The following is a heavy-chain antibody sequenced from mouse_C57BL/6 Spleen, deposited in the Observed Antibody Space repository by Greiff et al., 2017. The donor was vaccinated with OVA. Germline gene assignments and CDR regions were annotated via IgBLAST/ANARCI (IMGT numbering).Heavy chain of an antibody. CDR2: INPNNGGT. J-gene: IGHJ3*01. V-gene: IGHV1-22*01. CDR3: ARGGGYDAWFAY. Sequence: VQLQQSGPELVKPGASVKMSCKASGYTFTDYNMHWVKQSHGKSLEWIGYINPNNGGTSYNQKFKGKATLTVNKSSSTAYMELRSLTSKESADYDLARGGGYDAWFAYWGQGTLVTVSA. CDR1: GYTFTDYN. D-gene: IGHD2-2*01.